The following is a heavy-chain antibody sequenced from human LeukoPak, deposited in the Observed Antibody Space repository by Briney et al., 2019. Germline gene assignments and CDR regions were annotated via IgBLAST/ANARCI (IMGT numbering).Heavy chain of an antibody. V-gene: IGHV3-7*01. Sequence: GGSLRLSCAASGFTFSSYWMSWVRQAPGKGLEWVANIKQDGSEKYYVDSVKGRFLISRDNAKNTLYLHMSNLRGDDMAVYYCARGGLFRYGGTSGDYWGQGTVVTVSS. CDR3: ARGGLFRYGGTSGDY. CDR2: IKQDGSEK. J-gene: IGHJ4*02. CDR1: GFTFSSYW. D-gene: IGHD4/OR15-4a*01.